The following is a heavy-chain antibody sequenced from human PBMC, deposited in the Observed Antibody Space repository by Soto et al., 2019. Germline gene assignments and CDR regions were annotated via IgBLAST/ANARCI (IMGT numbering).Heavy chain of an antibody. V-gene: IGHV4-39*01. D-gene: IGHD2-15*01. CDR3: ARPYCSGGSCLFGY. Sequence: SETLSLTCTVSGGSISSSSYYWGWIRQPPGKGLEWIGSIYYSGSTYYNPSLKSRVTISVDTSKNQFSLKLSSVTAADTAVYYCARPYCSGGSCLFGYWGQGTLVTVSS. CDR1: GGSISSSSYY. CDR2: IYYSGST. J-gene: IGHJ4*02.